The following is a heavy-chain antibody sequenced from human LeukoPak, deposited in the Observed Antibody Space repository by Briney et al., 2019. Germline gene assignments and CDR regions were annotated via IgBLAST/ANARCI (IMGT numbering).Heavy chain of an antibody. Sequence: GGSLRLSCGASGFIFSSYGMRWVRQAPGKGLEWVAFIRYDGSNKYYADSVKGRFIITRDNSKDTLYLQMTSLRAEDTAVYYCAKDACSGGSCNHRDYWGQGTLVTVSS. J-gene: IGHJ4*02. CDR2: IRYDGSNK. CDR3: AKDACSGGSCNHRDY. V-gene: IGHV3-30*02. CDR1: GFIFSSYG. D-gene: IGHD2-15*01.